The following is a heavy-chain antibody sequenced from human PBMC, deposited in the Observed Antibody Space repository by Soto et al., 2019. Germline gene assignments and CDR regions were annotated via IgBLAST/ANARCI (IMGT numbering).Heavy chain of an antibody. CDR2: ISSSSSYT. CDR1: GFTFSDYY. J-gene: IGHJ6*02. Sequence: GGSLRLSCAASGFTFSDYYMSWIRQAPGKGLEWVSYISSSSSYTNYADSVKGRFTISRDNAKNSLYLQMNSLRAEDTAVYYCARGEGYYYDSSGRRINLYYYYGMDVWGQGTTVTVSS. V-gene: IGHV3-11*06. CDR3: ARGEGYYYDSSGRRINLYYYYGMDV. D-gene: IGHD3-22*01.